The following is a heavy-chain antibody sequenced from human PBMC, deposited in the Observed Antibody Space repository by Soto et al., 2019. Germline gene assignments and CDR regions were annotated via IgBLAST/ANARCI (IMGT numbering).Heavy chain of an antibody. Sequence: QVQLVESGGGLVKPGGSLRLSCAASGFTFSDYYMSWIRQAPGPGLEWVSYISSSSSYTNYAESVKGRFTISRDNAKNSLYLQMNSLRAEETAVYYCAIDHHRYSGYDDVDYWGKGTLVTVSS. V-gene: IGHV3-11*05. J-gene: IGHJ4*02. CDR2: ISSSSSYT. CDR1: GFTFSDYY. D-gene: IGHD5-12*01. CDR3: AIDHHRYSGYDDVDY.